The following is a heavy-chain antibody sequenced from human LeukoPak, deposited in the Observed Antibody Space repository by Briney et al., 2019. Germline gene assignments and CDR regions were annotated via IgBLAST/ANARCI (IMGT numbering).Heavy chain of an antibody. Sequence: GGSLRLSCGASGFTFSSYSMNWVRQAPGKGLEWVSYIISSSSTIYYADSVKGRFTISRDNAKNSLYLQMNSLRDEDTAVYYCARDLAASYDFWSAYGMDVWGQGTTVTVSS. V-gene: IGHV3-48*02. CDR1: GFTFSSYS. D-gene: IGHD3-3*01. J-gene: IGHJ6*02. CDR3: ARDLAASYDFWSAYGMDV. CDR2: IISSSSTI.